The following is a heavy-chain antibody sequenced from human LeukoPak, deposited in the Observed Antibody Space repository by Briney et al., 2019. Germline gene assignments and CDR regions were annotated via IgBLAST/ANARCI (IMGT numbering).Heavy chain of an antibody. J-gene: IGHJ5*02. CDR1: GGSISSEY. D-gene: IGHD3-3*01. V-gene: IGHV4-4*07. CDR2: IYTSGST. CDR3: ARGHDFWSGSNWFDP. Sequence: SETLSLTRTVSGGSISSEYWSWIRQPAGKGVEWIGGIYTSGSTNYNPSLRSRVTMSVDPSKTQFSLKLSSVTAADTAVYYCARGHDFWSGSNWFDPWGQGTLVTVSS.